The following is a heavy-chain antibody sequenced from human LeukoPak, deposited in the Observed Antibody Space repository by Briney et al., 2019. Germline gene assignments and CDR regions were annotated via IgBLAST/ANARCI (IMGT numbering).Heavy chain of an antibody. CDR1: GFTFSSYG. Sequence: PGGSLRLSCAASGFTFSSYGMHWVRQAPGKGLEWVAFIRYDGSNKYYADSVKGRFTISRDNSKNTLYLQMNSLRAEDTAVYYCAREGDSGSYYSHDAFDIWGQGTMVTVSS. D-gene: IGHD3-10*01. J-gene: IGHJ3*02. CDR3: AREGDSGSYYSHDAFDI. CDR2: IRYDGSNK. V-gene: IGHV3-30*02.